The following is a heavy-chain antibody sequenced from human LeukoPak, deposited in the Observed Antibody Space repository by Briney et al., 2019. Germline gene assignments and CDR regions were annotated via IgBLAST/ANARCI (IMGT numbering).Heavy chain of an antibody. J-gene: IGHJ6*02. V-gene: IGHV3-23*01. Sequence: GGSLRLSCAASGFTFSSYAMSWVRQAPGKGLEWVSAISGSGGSTYYADSVKGRFTISRDNSKNTLYLQMNSLRAEDTALYYCAKVINRRRFTNYYYGMDVWGQGTTVTVSS. D-gene: IGHD3-16*02. CDR3: AKVINRRRFTNYYYGMDV. CDR2: ISGSGGST. CDR1: GFTFSSYA.